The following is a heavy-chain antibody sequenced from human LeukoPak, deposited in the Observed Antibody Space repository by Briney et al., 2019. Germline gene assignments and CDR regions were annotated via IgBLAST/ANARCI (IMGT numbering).Heavy chain of an antibody. J-gene: IGHJ6*02. CDR3: ARDRLLNGSGDYYYYYGMDV. CDR2: IYHSGST. CDR1: GDSISSGGYY. D-gene: IGHD3-10*01. Sequence: ASETLSLTCTVSGDSISSGGYYWSWIRQHPGKGLEWIGYIYHSGSTYYNPSLKSRVTISVDTSKNQFSLKLSSVTAADTAVYYCARDRLLNGSGDYYYYYGMDVWGQGTTVTVSS. V-gene: IGHV4-31*03.